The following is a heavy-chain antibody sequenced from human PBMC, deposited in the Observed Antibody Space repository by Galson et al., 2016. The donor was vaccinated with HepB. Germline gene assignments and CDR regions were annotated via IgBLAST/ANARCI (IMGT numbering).Heavy chain of an antibody. D-gene: IGHD3-16*01. CDR2: INTNTGNP. J-gene: IGHJ2*01. Sequence: SVKVSCKASGYTFTTYNINWVRQAPGQGLEWMGEINTNTGNPTYAQDFTGRFVFSLDTSVSTAYLQINSLKAEDTAVYYCSALYSDVSDAFPNWYFDLWGRGTLVTVSS. V-gene: IGHV7-4-1*02. CDR3: SALYSDVSDAFPNWYFDL. CDR1: GYTFTTYN.